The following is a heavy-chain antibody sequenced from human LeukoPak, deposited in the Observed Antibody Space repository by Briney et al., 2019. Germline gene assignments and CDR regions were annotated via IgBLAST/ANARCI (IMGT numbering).Heavy chain of an antibody. J-gene: IGHJ5*02. CDR2: IYWNNEK. Sequence: ESGPTLVNPTQTLTLTCSLSGFSISTNGAGVGWIRQPPGKALEWLALIYWNNEKRLSSSLKSRLTITKDTSKNQVVLILTSVDPVDTATYYCAHISQDYQWSVFYDHWGQGTLVTVSS. V-gene: IGHV2-5*01. CDR1: GFSISTNGAG. CDR3: AHISQDYQWSVFYDH. D-gene: IGHD2-15*01.